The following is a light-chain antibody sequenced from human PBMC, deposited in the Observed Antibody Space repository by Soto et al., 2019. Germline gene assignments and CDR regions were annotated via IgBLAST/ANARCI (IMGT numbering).Light chain of an antibody. V-gene: IGKV3-15*01. Sequence: IVMTQSPASLSVSPCGIATLSCRASQSVSSNLAWYQQKPGQAPRLLIYGASTRATGIPARFSGSGSETEFTLTISSLQSEDFAVYYCQQYNNWPLTFGQGTKVDIK. CDR2: GAS. CDR3: QQYNNWPLT. J-gene: IGKJ1*01. CDR1: QSVSSN.